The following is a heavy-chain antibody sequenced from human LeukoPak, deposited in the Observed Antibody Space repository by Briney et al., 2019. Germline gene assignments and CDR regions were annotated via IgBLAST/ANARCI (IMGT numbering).Heavy chain of an antibody. D-gene: IGHD6-19*01. CDR2: ISYDGTNK. CDR1: GFTFSSYW. CDR3: ARVELYASGWYGSIDY. J-gene: IGHJ4*02. V-gene: IGHV3-30*03. Sequence: PGGSLRLSCAASGFTFSSYWMHWVRHAPGKGLEWVAVISYDGTNKYYADSVRGRFTISRDNSKNTLYLQMDSLRTEDTAVYYCARVELYASGWYGSIDYWGQGTLVAVSS.